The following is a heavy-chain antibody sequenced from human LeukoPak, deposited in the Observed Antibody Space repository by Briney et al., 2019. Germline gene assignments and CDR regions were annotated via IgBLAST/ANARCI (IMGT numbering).Heavy chain of an antibody. CDR2: ISHSGST. CDR1: GGSFSGDY. J-gene: IGHJ4*02. V-gene: IGHV4-34*01. CDR3: ARITYDFWSGAGAYYFDY. D-gene: IGHD3-3*01. Sequence: SETLSLTCAVYGGSFSGDYWNWIRQPPGKGLEWIREISHSGSTNYNPSLKSRVTISVDTSKNQFSLKLSSVTAADTAVYYCARITYDFWSGAGAYYFDYWGQGTLVTVSS.